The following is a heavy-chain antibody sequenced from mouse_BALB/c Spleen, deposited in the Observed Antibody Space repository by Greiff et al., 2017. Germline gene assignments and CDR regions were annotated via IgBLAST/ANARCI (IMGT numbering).Heavy chain of an antibody. J-gene: IGHJ4*01. Sequence: VQLQESGAELARPGASVKMSCKASGYNFTSYTMHWVKQRPGQGLEWIGYINPSSGYTNYNQKFKDKATLTADKSSSTAYMQLSSLTSEDSAVYYCARMGKDYYAMDYWGQGTTVTVSS. CDR2: INPSSGYT. CDR3: ARMGKDYYAMDY. V-gene: IGHV1-4*01. CDR1: GYNFTSYT.